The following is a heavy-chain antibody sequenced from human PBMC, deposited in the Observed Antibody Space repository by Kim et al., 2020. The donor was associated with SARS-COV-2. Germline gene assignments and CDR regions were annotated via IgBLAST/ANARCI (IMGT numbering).Heavy chain of an antibody. D-gene: IGHD4-17*01. J-gene: IGHJ4*02. CDR3: ARYSGVDHGDCDIDY. CDR1: GGSISSSSYY. CDR2: IYYSGST. Sequence: SETLSLTCTVSGGSISSSSYYWGWIRQPPGKGLEWIGSIYYSGSTYYNPSLKSRVTISVDTSKNQFSLKLSSVTAADTAVYYCARYSGVDHGDCDIDYWGPGTLVTVTS. V-gene: IGHV4-39*07.